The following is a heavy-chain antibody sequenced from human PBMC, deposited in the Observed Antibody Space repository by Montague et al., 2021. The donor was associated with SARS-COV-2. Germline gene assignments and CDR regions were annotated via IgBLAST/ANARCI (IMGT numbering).Heavy chain of an antibody. CDR2: ISYDGREI. D-gene: IGHD2-2*01. CDR1: GFTFSSHA. CDR3: ARFGVYCDSPKCYAPLDY. V-gene: IGHV3-30*04. Sequence: SLRLSCAASGFTFSSHALHWVRQAPGKGLEWVAVISYDGREIFYADSVRGRFTVSRDNSKSTLYLQLGSLRPEDTAYYFCARFGVYCDSPKCYAPLDYWGQGTLVSVSS. J-gene: IGHJ4*02.